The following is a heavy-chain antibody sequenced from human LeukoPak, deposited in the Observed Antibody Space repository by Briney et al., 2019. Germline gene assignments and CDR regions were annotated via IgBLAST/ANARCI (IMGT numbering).Heavy chain of an antibody. Sequence: GASVKVSCKASGYTFTGYYMHWVRQAPGQGLEWMGRINPNSGGTNYAQKFQGRVTMTRDTSISTAYMELSRLRSDDTAVYYCATNPGSTVTGDAFDIWGQGTLVTVSS. D-gene: IGHD4-17*01. CDR2: INPNSGGT. CDR3: ATNPGSTVTGDAFDI. V-gene: IGHV1-2*06. CDR1: GYTFTGYY. J-gene: IGHJ3*02.